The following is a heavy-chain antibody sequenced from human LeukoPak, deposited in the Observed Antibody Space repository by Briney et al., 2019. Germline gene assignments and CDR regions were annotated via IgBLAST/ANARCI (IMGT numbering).Heavy chain of an antibody. J-gene: IGHJ4*02. CDR3: ARKVAVAMDLDY. Sequence: GGSLRLSCAASGFTFKSYGMTWVRQVPGKRLEWVSSITGAGSSTKYADSVNGRFTISRDNSKNTLSLQMTGLRAEDTAVYYCARKVAVAMDLDYWGQGTLVTVSS. D-gene: IGHD5-18*01. CDR1: GFTFKSYG. V-gene: IGHV3-23*01. CDR2: ITGAGSST.